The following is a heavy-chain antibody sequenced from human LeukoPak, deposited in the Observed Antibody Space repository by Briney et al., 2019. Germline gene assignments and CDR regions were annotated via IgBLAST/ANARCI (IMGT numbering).Heavy chain of an antibody. D-gene: IGHD6-19*01. J-gene: IGHJ4*02. Sequence: ASVKVSCKASDYDFTSVGITWVRQAPGQGLEWMGWISPYNGDTRYVQKLQGRVTMTTDTSTSTAYMELRSLRFDDTAVYYCARAGSGSGWYFDYWGQGTLVSVCS. CDR3: ARAGSGSGWYFDY. CDR2: ISPYNGDT. CDR1: DYDFTSVG. V-gene: IGHV1-18*01.